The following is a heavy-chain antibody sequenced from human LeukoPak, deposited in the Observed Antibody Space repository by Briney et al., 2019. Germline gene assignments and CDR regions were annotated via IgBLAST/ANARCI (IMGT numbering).Heavy chain of an antibody. D-gene: IGHD6-13*01. V-gene: IGHV4-59*01. CDR3: ATGYSSTWYYFDY. J-gene: IGHJ4*02. Sequence: SETLSVTCTVSGDSISSYYWSWIRQPPGKGLEWIGYIYHSGSTNYNPSLKSRVTISADTSKDQFSLKLASVTAADTAVYYCATGYSSTWYYFDYWGQGTLVTVSS. CDR1: GDSISSYY. CDR2: IYHSGST.